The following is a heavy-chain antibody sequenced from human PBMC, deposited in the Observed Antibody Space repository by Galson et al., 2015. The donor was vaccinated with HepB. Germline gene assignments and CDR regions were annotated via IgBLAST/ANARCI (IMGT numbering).Heavy chain of an antibody. CDR1: GGSISSYY. J-gene: IGHJ3*02. CDR3: ARAGYYYDSSGYYYKGDDAFDI. Sequence: SETLSLTCTVSGGSISSYYWSWIRQPPGKGLEWIGYIYYSGSTNYNPSLKSRVTISVDTSKNQFSLKLSSVTAADTAVYYCARAGYYYDSSGYYYKGDDAFDIWGQGTMVTVSS. CDR2: IYYSGST. V-gene: IGHV4-59*01. D-gene: IGHD3-22*01.